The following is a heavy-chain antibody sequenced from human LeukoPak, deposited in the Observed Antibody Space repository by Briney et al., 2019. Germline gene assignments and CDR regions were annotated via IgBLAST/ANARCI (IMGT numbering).Heavy chain of an antibody. CDR2: IYYSGTT. V-gene: IGHV4-39*02. CDR3: ARGLRYSYGQDY. Sequence: SETLSLTCTVSGGPISSSSYYWGWIRQPPGKGLEWVGNIYYSGTTYYNPSLKSRVTISVDASKNQISLKLSSVTAADTAVYYCARGLRYSYGQDYWGQGTLVTVSS. D-gene: IGHD5-18*01. J-gene: IGHJ4*01. CDR1: GGPISSSSYY.